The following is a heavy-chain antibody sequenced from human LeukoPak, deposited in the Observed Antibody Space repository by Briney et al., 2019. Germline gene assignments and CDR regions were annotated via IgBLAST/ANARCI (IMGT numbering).Heavy chain of an antibody. Sequence: SETLSLTCAVYGGSFSGYYWSWIRQPPGKGLEWIGEINHSGSTNYNPSLKSRVTISVDTSKNQFSLKLSSVTAADTAVYYCARRWITMVRGARGYFDFWGQGTLVTVSS. D-gene: IGHD3-10*01. CDR3: ARRWITMVRGARGYFDF. CDR1: GGSFSGYY. V-gene: IGHV4-34*01. CDR2: INHSGST. J-gene: IGHJ4*02.